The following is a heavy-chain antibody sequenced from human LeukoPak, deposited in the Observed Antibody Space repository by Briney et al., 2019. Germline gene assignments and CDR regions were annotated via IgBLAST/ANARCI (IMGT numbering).Heavy chain of an antibody. CDR1: GGSFSGYY. J-gene: IGHJ3*02. V-gene: IGHV4-34*01. D-gene: IGHD4-17*01. CDR3: ARQMTTLPTGRTFDT. Sequence: SETLSLTCAVYGGSFSGYYWSWIRQPPRKGLEWVGEINHSGSTTYNPSLKSQVSISIDTSKNQFSLKLRSVTAADTAIYYCARQMTTLPTGRTFDTWGQGTMVTVSS. CDR2: INHSGST.